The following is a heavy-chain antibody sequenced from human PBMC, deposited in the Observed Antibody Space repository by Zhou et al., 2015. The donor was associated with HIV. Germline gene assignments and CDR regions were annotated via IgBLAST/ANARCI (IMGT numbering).Heavy chain of an antibody. V-gene: IGHV3-9*01. CDR3: AKAQLGYSSSLPGDY. CDR2: VSWNSGTK. J-gene: IGHJ4*02. D-gene: IGHD6-6*01. CDR1: GFNFNNYA. Sequence: EVRLVESGGNLVQPGRSLRLSCAPSGFNFNNYAMHWVRQPPGKGLEWVSSVSWNSGTKGYADSVKGRFTISRDNAKTSLYLQMNSLRADDTALYYCAKAQLGYSSSLPGDYWGQGTLVTVSS.